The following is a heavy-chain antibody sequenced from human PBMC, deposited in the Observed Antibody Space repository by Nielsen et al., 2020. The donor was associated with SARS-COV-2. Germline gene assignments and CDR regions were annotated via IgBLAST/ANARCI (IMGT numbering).Heavy chain of an antibody. D-gene: IGHD7-27*01. CDR2: IYYSGNT. Sequence: SETLSLTCAVSGGSITTYYWHWIRQSPGKGLEWIGYIYYSGNTNYNPSLKSRVTISVDTSKNQFSLKLSSVTAADTAVYYCARDDDNWGSLAYWGQGILVTVSS. J-gene: IGHJ4*02. V-gene: IGHV4-59*13. CDR3: ARDDDNWGSLAY. CDR1: GGSITTYY.